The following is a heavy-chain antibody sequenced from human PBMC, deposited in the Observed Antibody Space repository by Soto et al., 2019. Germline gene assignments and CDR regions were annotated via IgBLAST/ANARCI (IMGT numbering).Heavy chain of an antibody. D-gene: IGHD5-12*01. V-gene: IGHV1-69*01. CDR2: IIPIFGTA. CDR1: GGTFSSYA. CDR3: ARNGINVEMATIRYYYYYGMDV. J-gene: IGHJ6*02. Sequence: QVQLVQSGAEVKKPGSSVKVSCKASGGTFSSYAISWVRQAPGQGLEWMGGIIPIFGTANYAQKFEGRVTITADESTSTAYMELSSLRSEDKAVYYCARNGINVEMATIRYYYYYGMDVWGQGTTVTVSS.